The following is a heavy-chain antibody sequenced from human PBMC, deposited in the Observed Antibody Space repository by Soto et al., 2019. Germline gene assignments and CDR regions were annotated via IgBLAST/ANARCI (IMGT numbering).Heavy chain of an antibody. CDR2: ISGSGSFT. D-gene: IGHD3-10*01. Sequence: PWGSLRLSCAASGFTFITYAINCVRHSPGKGLEWISAISGSGSFTHYADSVRGRFTISRDNSQNQLYLQMNNLRGDDTAMYYCAKIPTGSGSSKFDYWGQGIQVTVSS. CDR1: GFTFITYA. J-gene: IGHJ4*02. V-gene: IGHV3-23*01. CDR3: AKIPTGSGSSKFDY.